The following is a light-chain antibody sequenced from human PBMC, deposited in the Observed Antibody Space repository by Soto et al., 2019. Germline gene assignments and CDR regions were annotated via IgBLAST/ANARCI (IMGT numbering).Light chain of an antibody. Sequence: DIQMTQSPSSLSASVGDRVTNTCRASQSISSYLNWYQQKPGKAPKLLIYAASSLQSGVPSRFSGSGSGTDFTLTISSPQPEDFATYYCQQSYSTLWTFGHGTKVEIK. CDR2: AAS. CDR1: QSISSY. CDR3: QQSYSTLWT. V-gene: IGKV1-39*01. J-gene: IGKJ1*01.